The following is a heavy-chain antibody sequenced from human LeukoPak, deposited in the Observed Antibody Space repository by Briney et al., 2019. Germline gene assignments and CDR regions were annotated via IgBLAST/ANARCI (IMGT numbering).Heavy chain of an antibody. J-gene: IGHJ4*02. CDR3: ARGDFWSGYLVDY. Sequence: SETLSLTCTVSGGSISSYYWSWIRQPPGKGLEWIGYIYYSGGTNYNPSLKSRVTISVDTSKNQFSLKLSSVTAADTAVYYCARGDFWSGYLVDYWGQGTLVTVSS. V-gene: IGHV4-59*01. D-gene: IGHD3-3*01. CDR1: GGSISSYY. CDR2: IYYSGGT.